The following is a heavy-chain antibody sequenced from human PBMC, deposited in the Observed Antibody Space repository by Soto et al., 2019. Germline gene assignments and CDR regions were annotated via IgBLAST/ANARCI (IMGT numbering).Heavy chain of an antibody. D-gene: IGHD3-3*01. CDR2: IIPIFGTA. V-gene: IGHV1-69*01. J-gene: IGHJ6*02. CDR1: GGTFSSYA. CDR3: ARGHSKGVTIFGVVIIPPDYYYYGLDV. Sequence: QVLLVQSWAEVKKPGSSVKVSCKASGGTFSSYAISWVRQAPVQGLEWMGGIIPIFGTANYAQKFQGRVTITADESTSTAYMELSRLRAEDTAVYYCARGHSKGVTIFGVVIIPPDYYYYGLDVWGQGTTVAVSS.